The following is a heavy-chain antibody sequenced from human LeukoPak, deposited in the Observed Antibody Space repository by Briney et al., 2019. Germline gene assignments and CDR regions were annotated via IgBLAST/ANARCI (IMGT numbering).Heavy chain of an antibody. CDR3: ARQHGYKAEY. CDR1: GYTFSDYW. Sequence: GESLKISCTGSGYTFSDYWIAWVRQMPGKGLEWMGIIYPGDSDTSYSPSFQGQVTISADKSINTAYLQWGSLKASDTAMYYCARQHGYKAEYWGQGTLVTVSS. CDR2: IYPGDSDT. V-gene: IGHV5-51*01. D-gene: IGHD5-24*01. J-gene: IGHJ4*02.